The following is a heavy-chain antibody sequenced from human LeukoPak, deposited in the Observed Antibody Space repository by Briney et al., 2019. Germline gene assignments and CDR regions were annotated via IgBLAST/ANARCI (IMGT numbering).Heavy chain of an antibody. D-gene: IGHD3-9*01. CDR1: GYTFTSYG. CDR3: AREGYYDILTGYYNHNWFDP. CDR2: ISAYNGNT. J-gene: IGHJ5*02. Sequence: ASVKVSCKASGYTFTSYGISWVRQAPGQGLEWMGWISAYNGNTNYAQKLQGRVTMTTDTSTSTAYMELRSLRPDDTAVYYCAREGYYDILTGYYNHNWFDPWGQGTLVTVSS. V-gene: IGHV1-18*01.